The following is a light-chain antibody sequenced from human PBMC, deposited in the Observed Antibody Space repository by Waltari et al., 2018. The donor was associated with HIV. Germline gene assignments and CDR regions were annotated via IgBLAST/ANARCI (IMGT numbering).Light chain of an antibody. J-gene: IGLJ3*02. CDR1: SSDVGSYNL. CDR2: EVS. V-gene: IGLV2-23*02. CDR3: CSYAGSSTLGV. Sequence: QSALTQPASVSGSPGQSITISCTGTSSDVGSYNLVSWYQQHPGKAPKFMIYEVSKRPSGVSNRFSGSKSGNTASLTISGLQAEDEADYYCCSYAGSSTLGVFGGGTKLTVL.